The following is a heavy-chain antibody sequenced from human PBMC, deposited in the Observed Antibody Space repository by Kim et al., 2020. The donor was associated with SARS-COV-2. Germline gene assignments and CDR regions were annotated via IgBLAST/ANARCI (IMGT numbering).Heavy chain of an antibody. Sequence: GGSLRLSCAASGFTFSSYAMSWVRQAPGKGLEWVSAISGSGGSTYYADSVKGRFTISRDNSKNTLYLQMNSLRAEDTAVYYCAKDSGFSQDYGMDVWGQGTTVTVSS. J-gene: IGHJ6*02. CDR2: ISGSGGST. CDR1: GFTFSSYA. V-gene: IGHV3-23*01. D-gene: IGHD1-26*01. CDR3: AKDSGFSQDYGMDV.